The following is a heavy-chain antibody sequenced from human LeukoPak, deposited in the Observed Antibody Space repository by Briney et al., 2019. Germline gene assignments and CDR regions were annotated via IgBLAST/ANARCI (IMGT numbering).Heavy chain of an antibody. CDR1: GGSISSYY. CDR3: TRDMEYPGAGFDY. V-gene: IGHV4-39*07. D-gene: IGHD3-3*01. J-gene: IGHJ4*02. Sequence: SETLSLTCTVSGGSISSYYWSWIRQPPGKGLEWIGSVYSSGSTYYNPSLRSQITISVDTSKNQFSLKLTSVAAADTAMYYCTRDMEYPGAGFDYWGQGIPVTVSS. CDR2: VYSSGST.